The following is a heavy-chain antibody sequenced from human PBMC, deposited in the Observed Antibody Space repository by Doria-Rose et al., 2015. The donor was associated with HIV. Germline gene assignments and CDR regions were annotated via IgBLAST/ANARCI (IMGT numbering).Heavy chain of an antibody. V-gene: IGHV2-26*01. CDR1: GVSLSSPGMG. D-gene: IGHD6-13*01. Sequence: QVQLVQSGPVLVKPTETLTLTCTVSGVSLSSPGMGVSWLRQPPGKALEWLADIFSDDERSSKTSLKSRLTTSRSTSKSQVVLTMTDMDPVDTATYYCARIKSSRWYHKYYFDFWGQGTLVIVSA. CDR2: IFSDDER. CDR3: ARIKSSRWYHKYYFDF. J-gene: IGHJ4*02.